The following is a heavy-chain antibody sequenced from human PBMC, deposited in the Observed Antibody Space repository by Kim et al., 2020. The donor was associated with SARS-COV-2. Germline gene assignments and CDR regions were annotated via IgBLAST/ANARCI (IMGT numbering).Heavy chain of an antibody. V-gene: IGHV7-4-1*02. CDR3: ARGRGRTRRGIFDY. J-gene: IGHJ4*02. D-gene: IGHD3-10*01. Sequence: AQGFTGRFVFSLDTSVSTAYLQISSLKAEDTAVYYCARGRGRTRRGIFDYWGQGTLVTVSS.